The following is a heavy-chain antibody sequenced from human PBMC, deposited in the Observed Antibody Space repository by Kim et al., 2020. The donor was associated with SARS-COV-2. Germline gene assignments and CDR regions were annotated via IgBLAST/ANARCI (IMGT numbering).Heavy chain of an antibody. CDR1: GFTFSSYW. CDR2: IKQDGNQK. D-gene: IGHD6-19*01. J-gene: IGHJ3*02. V-gene: IGHV3-7*01. CDR3: ARDGDLYSSGKDACGI. Sequence: GGSLRLSCAASGFTFSSYWMTWVRQAPGKGLEWVANIKQDGNQKYYVDSVKGRFTISRDNAKNTLYVQMNSLRAEDTAVYYCARDGDLYSSGKDACGIW.